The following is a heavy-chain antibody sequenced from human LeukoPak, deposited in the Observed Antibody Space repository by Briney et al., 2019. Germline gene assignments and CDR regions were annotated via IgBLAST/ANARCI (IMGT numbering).Heavy chain of an antibody. CDR3: AKDIGGSYFPGYYFDY. J-gene: IGHJ4*02. CDR1: EFTFSDYA. CDR2: ISWNSGSI. V-gene: IGHV3-9*01. Sequence: PGGSLRLSCAASEFTFSDYAMSWVRQAPGKGLEWVSGISWNSGSIGYADSVKGRFTISRDNAKNSLYLQMNSLRAEDTALYYCAKDIGGSYFPGYYFDYWGQGTLVTVSS. D-gene: IGHD1-26*01.